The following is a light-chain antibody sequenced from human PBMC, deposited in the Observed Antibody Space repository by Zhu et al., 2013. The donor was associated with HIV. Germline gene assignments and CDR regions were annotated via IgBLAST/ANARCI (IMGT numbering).Light chain of an antibody. Sequence: QSVLTQPPSVSGAPGQRVTISCTGSRSNIGAGYDVHWYQRLPGTAPKLLIYGNNNRPSGVPDRFSGSKSGTSASLAITGLQAEDEADYFCQSYDSALSGSVFGGGTKLTVL. V-gene: IGLV1-40*01. CDR1: RSNIGAGYD. CDR2: GNN. CDR3: QSYDSALSGSV. J-gene: IGLJ3*02.